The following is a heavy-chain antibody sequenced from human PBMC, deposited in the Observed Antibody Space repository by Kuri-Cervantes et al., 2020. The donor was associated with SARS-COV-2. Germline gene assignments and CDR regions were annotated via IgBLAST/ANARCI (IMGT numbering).Heavy chain of an antibody. Sequence: GESLKISWAASGSTFSGSAMHWVRQASGKGLEWVGRIRSKANSYATAYAASVKGRFTISRDDSKNTAYLQMNSRKTEDTAVYYCTMGDWFDPWGQGTLVTVSS. CDR2: IRSKANSYAT. CDR1: GSTFSGSA. CDR3: TMGDWFDP. V-gene: IGHV3-73*01. J-gene: IGHJ5*02. D-gene: IGHD3-16*01.